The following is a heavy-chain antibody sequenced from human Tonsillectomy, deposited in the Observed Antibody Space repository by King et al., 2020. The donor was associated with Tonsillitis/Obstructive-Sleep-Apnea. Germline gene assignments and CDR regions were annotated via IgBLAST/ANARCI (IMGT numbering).Heavy chain of an antibody. J-gene: IGHJ5*02. CDR3: ARTGDLSSSWFYNWFDP. V-gene: IGHV4-31*01. CDR1: SESISSGGYY. CDR2: IAYTGST. D-gene: IGHD6-13*01. Sequence: QLQESGPGLVKPSQTLSLTCTVSSESISSGGYYLSWIRQNPGKGLEWIGFIAYTGSTCYNPSFQSLVTISVDTSKNQFSLRLRSVTAADTAVYYCARTGDLSSSWFYNWFDPWGQGTLVTVSS.